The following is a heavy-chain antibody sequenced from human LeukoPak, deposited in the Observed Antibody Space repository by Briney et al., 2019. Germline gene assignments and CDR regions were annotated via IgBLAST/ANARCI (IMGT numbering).Heavy chain of an antibody. CDR3: ARDGREQLVPGWFDP. J-gene: IGHJ5*02. Sequence: GGSLRLSCAASGFTFSSYRMNWVRQAPGKGLEWVSSISSSGSYIYYADSVKGRFTISRDNAKNSLYLQMNSQRAEDTAVYYCARDGREQLVPGWFDPLGQGTLVTVSS. V-gene: IGHV3-21*01. CDR1: GFTFSSYR. D-gene: IGHD6-6*01. CDR2: ISSSGSYI.